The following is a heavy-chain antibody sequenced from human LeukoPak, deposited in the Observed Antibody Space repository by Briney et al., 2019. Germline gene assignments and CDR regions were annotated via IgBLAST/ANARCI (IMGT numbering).Heavy chain of an antibody. CDR2: IIPIFGTA. D-gene: IGHD2-15*01. CDR1: GGTFSSYA. J-gene: IGHJ4*02. CDR3: ARGAGRYCSGGSCGDY. Sequence: GASVKVSCKAPGGTFSSYAISWVRQAPGQGLEWMGGIIPIFGTANYAQKFQGRVTIIADESTSTAYMELSSLRSEDTAVYYCARGAGRYCSGGSCGDYWGQGTLVTVSS. V-gene: IGHV1-69*13.